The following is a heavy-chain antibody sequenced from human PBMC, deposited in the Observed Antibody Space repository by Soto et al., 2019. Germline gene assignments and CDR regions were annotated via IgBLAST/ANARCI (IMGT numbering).Heavy chain of an antibody. D-gene: IGHD2-2*01. J-gene: IGHJ4*02. CDR1: GFTFSSYA. Sequence: GGSLILSCAASGFTFSSYAMSWVRQAPGKGLEWVSTFSGTSDWTYYADSVKGRFTISRDNSKNTLYLQMNSLRAEDTAVYYCASQAVVPAAMRNYFDYWGQGTLVTVSS. V-gene: IGHV3-23*01. CDR3: ASQAVVPAAMRNYFDY. CDR2: FSGTSDWT.